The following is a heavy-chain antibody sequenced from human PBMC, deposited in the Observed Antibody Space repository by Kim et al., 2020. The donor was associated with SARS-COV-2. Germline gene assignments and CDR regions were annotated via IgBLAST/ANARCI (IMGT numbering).Heavy chain of an antibody. CDR3: TRFYHDYGDYILF. Sequence: GGSLRLSCGTSGFIFGDYGISWVRQSPGKGLEWLGFIRSQVYGGTTEYAASVRGRVTISRDDSKSIAYLQMNSLKTEDTAVYYCTRFYHDYGDYILFWGQGTLVTVSS. D-gene: IGHD4-17*01. V-gene: IGHV3-49*04. J-gene: IGHJ4*02. CDR1: GFIFGDYG. CDR2: IRSQVYGGTT.